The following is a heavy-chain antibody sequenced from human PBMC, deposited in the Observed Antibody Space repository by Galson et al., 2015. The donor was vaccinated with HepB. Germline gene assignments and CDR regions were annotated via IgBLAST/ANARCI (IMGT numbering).Heavy chain of an antibody. CDR1: GGSISSGDYY. D-gene: IGHD6-19*01. J-gene: IGHJ2*01. CDR3: VCRKSSGWTRHWYFDL. Sequence: TLSLTCTVSGGSISSGDYYWTWIRQPPGKGLEWIGHISFSGSTYYNPSLKSRLIISGDTSKNQFSLNLSSVTAADTAMYYCVCRKSSGWTRHWYFDLWGRGTLDTVSS. CDR2: ISFSGST. V-gene: IGHV4-30-4*01.